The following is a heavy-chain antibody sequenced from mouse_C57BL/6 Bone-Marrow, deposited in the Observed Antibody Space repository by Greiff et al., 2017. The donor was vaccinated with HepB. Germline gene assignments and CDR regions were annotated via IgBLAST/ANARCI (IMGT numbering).Heavy chain of an antibody. V-gene: IGHV1-26*01. CDR1: GYTFTDYY. CDR2: INPNNGGT. J-gene: IGHJ2*01. D-gene: IGHD2-1*01. Sequence: EVQLQQSGPELVKPGASVKISCKASGYTFTDYYMNWVKQSHVKSLEWIGDINPNNGGTSYNQKFKGKATLTVDKSSSTAYMELRSLTSEDSAVYYCATYGNYFDYWGQGTTLTVSS. CDR3: ATYGNYFDY.